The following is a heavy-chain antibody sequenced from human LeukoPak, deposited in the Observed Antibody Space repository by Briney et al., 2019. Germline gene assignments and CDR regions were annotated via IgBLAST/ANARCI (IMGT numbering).Heavy chain of an antibody. J-gene: IGHJ4*02. CDR2: IYYSGST. V-gene: IGHV4-31*03. D-gene: IGHD3-3*01. CDR1: GGSISSGGYY. CDR3: AREKTYGFWSGYSDY. Sequence: SETLSLTCTVSGGSISSGGYYWSWIRQHSGKGLEWIGYIYYSGSTYYNPSLKSRVTISVDTSKNQFSLKLSSVTAADTAVYYCAREKTYGFWSGYSDYWGQGTLVTVSS.